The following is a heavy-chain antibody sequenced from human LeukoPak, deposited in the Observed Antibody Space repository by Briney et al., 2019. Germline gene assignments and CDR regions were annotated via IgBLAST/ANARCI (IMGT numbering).Heavy chain of an antibody. CDR2: VNHSGST. V-gene: IGHV4-34*01. Sequence: SETLSLTCAVYGGSFSGYYWSWIRQPPGKGLEWIGEVNHSGSTNYNPSLKSRVTMSVDTSKNQFSLKLSSVTAADTAVYYCARVFVWNRFPHWFDPWGQGTLVTVSS. CDR1: GGSFSGYY. CDR3: ARVFVWNRFPHWFDP. D-gene: IGHD1-1*01. J-gene: IGHJ5*02.